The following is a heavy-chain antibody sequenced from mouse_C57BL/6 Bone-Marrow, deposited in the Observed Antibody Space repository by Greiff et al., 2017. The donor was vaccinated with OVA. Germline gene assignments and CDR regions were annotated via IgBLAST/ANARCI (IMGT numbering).Heavy chain of an antibody. J-gene: IGHJ2*01. CDR2: IYPGDGDT. D-gene: IGHD1-1*01. CDR1: GYAFSSSW. V-gene: IGHV1-82*01. CDR3: ASTVVVSYYFDY. Sequence: QVQLKQSGPELVKPGASVKISCKASGYAFSSSWMNWVKQRPGQGLEWIGRIYPGDGDTNYNGKFKGKATLTADKSSSTAYMQLSSLTSEDSAVYFCASTVVVSYYFDYWGQGTTLTVSS.